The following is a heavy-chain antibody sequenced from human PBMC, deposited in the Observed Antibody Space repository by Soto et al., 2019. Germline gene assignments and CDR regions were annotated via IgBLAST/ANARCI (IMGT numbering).Heavy chain of an antibody. D-gene: IGHD2-2*02. CDR2: IWYDGSNK. Sequence: GGSLRLSCAASGFTFSSYGMHWVRQAPGKGLEWVAVIWYDGSNKYYADSVKGRFTISRDNSKNTLYLQMNSLRAEDAAVYYCARANPPLAIAVLPAAIYGLDVWGQGTTVTVSS. V-gene: IGHV3-33*01. J-gene: IGHJ6*02. CDR3: ARANPPLAIAVLPAAIYGLDV. CDR1: GFTFSSYG.